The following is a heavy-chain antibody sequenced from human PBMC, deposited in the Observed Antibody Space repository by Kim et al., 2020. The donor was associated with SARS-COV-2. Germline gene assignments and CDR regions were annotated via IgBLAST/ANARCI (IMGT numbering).Heavy chain of an antibody. CDR2: IIPIFGTA. Sequence: SVKVSCKASGGTFSSYAISWVRQAPGQGLEWMGGIIPIFGTANYAQKFQGRDTITADESTSTAYMELSSLRSEDTAVYYCARENCSGGSCYYPLDYWGQGTLVTVSS. V-gene: IGHV1-69*13. CDR1: GGTFSSYA. CDR3: ARENCSGGSCYYPLDY. J-gene: IGHJ4*02. D-gene: IGHD2-15*01.